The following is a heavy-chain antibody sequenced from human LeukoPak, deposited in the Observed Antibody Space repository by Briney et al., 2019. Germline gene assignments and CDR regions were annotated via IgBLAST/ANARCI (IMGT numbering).Heavy chain of an antibody. CDR2: INHSGNT. CDR1: VGSFSAYH. V-gene: IGHV4-34*01. J-gene: IGHJ4*02. D-gene: IGHD1-26*01. Sequence: SETLSLTCAVDVGSFSAYHWSWIRQPPGKGLEWIGEINHSGNTNSNPSLKSRVTISVDTSKNQFSLKVTSVTAADTAVYYCARGQGSYRFFDYWGQGTLVAVSS. CDR3: ARGQGSYRFFDY.